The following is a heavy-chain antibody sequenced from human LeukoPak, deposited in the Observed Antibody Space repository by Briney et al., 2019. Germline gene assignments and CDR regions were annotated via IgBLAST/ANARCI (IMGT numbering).Heavy chain of an antibody. D-gene: IGHD5-18*01. Sequence: PGGSLRLSCAASGFTFTTYWMHWVRQAPGKGLVWVSHINSDGSITSYADSVKGRFTISRDNAKNTLYLQMNSLRAEDTAVYYCARDAVDTANAVWGQGTTATVSS. CDR1: GFTFTTYW. CDR3: ARDAVDTANAV. CDR2: INSDGSIT. J-gene: IGHJ6*02. V-gene: IGHV3-74*01.